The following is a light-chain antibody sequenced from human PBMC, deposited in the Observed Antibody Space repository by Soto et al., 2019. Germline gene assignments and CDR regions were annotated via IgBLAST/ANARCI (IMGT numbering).Light chain of an antibody. CDR2: GAS. V-gene: IGKV1-39*01. CDR3: QQSYRSPDT. Sequence: IQMTQSPSSLSASLGDRVTVTCRASQSINIYLNWYQQKPGKAPTLLIYGASSLQSGVPSRFTGSGSRTDFTLTISSLQPEDFAAYYCQQSYRSPDTFGQGTKLEIK. J-gene: IGKJ2*01. CDR1: QSINIY.